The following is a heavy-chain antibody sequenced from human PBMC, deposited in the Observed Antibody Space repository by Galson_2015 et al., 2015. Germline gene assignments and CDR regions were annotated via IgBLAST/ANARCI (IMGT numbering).Heavy chain of an antibody. CDR2: IYYTGST. D-gene: IGHD2-2*01. CDR1: GGSISTYS. Sequence: ETLSLTCTVSGGSISTYSRSWVRQPPGKGLDFIGYIYYTGSTNYNPSLKSRVIISVDTSKNQFSLNLSSVTAADTAVYYCARRKPARLAPFDSWGQGTLVTVSS. J-gene: IGHJ4*02. CDR3: ARRKPARLAPFDS. V-gene: IGHV4-59*08.